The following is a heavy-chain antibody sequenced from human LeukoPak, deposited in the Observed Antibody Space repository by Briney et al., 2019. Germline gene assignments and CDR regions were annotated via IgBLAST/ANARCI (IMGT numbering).Heavy chain of an antibody. D-gene: IGHD3-10*01. V-gene: IGHV3-21*06. CDR2: ITSTSGDM. J-gene: IGHJ4*02. Sequence: GGSLRLSCAAYGFTFRSYSMNWVRQAPGKGLEWVSFITSTSGDMLYADSVKGRFTISRDNAKNTLYLQMNSLRAEDTAVYFCARAAGHYFDYWGQGSLLTVSS. CDR1: GFTFRSYS. CDR3: ARAAGHYFDY.